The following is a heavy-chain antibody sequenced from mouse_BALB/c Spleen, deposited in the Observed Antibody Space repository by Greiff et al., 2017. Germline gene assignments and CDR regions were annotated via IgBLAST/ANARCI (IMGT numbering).Heavy chain of an antibody. Sequence: EVMLVESGGGLVKPGGSLKLSCAASGFAFSSYDMSWVRQTPEKRLEWVAYISSGGGSTYYPDTVKGRFTISRDNAKNTLYLQMSSLKSEDTAMYYCARHDGSSPWFAYWGQGTLVTVSA. CDR3: ARHDGSSPWFAY. CDR1: GFAFSSYD. V-gene: IGHV5-12-1*01. CDR2: ISSGGGST. J-gene: IGHJ3*01. D-gene: IGHD1-1*01.